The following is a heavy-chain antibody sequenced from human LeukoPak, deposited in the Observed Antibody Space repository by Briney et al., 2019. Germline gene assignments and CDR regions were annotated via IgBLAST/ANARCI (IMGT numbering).Heavy chain of an antibody. Sequence: PGGTLRLSCAASRFTYRSSAMMCARQAPGKGLEWVSQISSSSSYIDYAYSVKGRFTISRDNAKSSLYLQRNSLRAEDTAVYFCARASDSETYPTWGQGTMVTVSS. V-gene: IGHV3-21*01. J-gene: IGHJ3*01. CDR1: RFTYRSSA. CDR3: ARASDSETYPT. D-gene: IGHD1-26*01. CDR2: ISSSSSYI.